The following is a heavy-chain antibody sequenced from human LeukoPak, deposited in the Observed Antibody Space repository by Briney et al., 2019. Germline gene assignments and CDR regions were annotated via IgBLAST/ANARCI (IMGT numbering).Heavy chain of an antibody. CDR3: ARENIVVVTAFYRVSWFDP. V-gene: IGHV3-7*01. CDR1: GFTFSSYW. J-gene: IGHJ5*02. Sequence: PGGSLRLSCVASGFTFSSYWMGWVRQAPGKGLEWVANIQQDGSEIFYVDSVRGRFTISRDNAKNSLYLQMNTLRAEDTAVYYCARENIVVVTAFYRVSWFDPWGQGTLVTVSS. D-gene: IGHD2-21*02. CDR2: IQQDGSEI.